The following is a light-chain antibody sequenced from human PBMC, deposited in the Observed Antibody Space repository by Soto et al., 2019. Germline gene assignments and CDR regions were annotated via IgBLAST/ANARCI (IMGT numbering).Light chain of an antibody. CDR3: QQGHSTPYT. Sequence: DIQMTQSPYSLSASVGDSVTITCRASQNIRTYLNWYQQKPGRAPKLLIHSASALPSGVPSRFSGSGSGTEFTLTMSGLQPEDFATYYCQQGHSTPYTFGQGPKVDIK. CDR2: SAS. J-gene: IGKJ2*01. CDR1: QNIRTY. V-gene: IGKV1-39*01.